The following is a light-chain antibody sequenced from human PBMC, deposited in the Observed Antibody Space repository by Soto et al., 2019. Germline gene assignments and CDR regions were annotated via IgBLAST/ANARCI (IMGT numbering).Light chain of an antibody. V-gene: IGLV2-14*03. CDR3: SSYTHSKTYV. J-gene: IGLJ1*01. CDR2: DVT. CDR1: SSDVGGHNY. Sequence: QSALTQPASASGSPGQSIAISCSGTSSDVGGHNYVSWYQQHPDKAPKLMIYDVTNRPSGISHRFSGSKSGNTASLTISGLHAEDEGDYYCSSYTHSKTYVFGTGTKFTVL.